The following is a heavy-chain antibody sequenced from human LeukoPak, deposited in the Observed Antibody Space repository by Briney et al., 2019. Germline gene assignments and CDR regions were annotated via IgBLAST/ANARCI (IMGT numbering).Heavy chain of an antibody. CDR1: GFTISDYD. CDR2: ISWNSGSI. V-gene: IGHV3-9*03. J-gene: IGHJ3*02. D-gene: IGHD5-24*01. CDR3: AKGWLSLSDAFDI. Sequence: TLSLSCAASGFTISDYDLHWVRQPPGKGLEWVSGISWNSGSIGYADSVKGRFTISRDNAKNSLYLQMNSLRAEDMALYYCAKGWLSLSDAFDIWGQGTMVTVSS.